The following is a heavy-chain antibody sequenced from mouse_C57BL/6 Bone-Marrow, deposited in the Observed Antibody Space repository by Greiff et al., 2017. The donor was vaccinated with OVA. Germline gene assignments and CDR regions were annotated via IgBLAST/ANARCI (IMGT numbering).Heavy chain of an antibody. D-gene: IGHD3-3*01. CDR1: GYTFTSYG. V-gene: IGHV1-81*01. CDR2: IYPRSGNT. Sequence: QVQLKESGAELARPGASVKLSCKASGYTFTSYGISWVKQRTGQGLEWIGEIYPRSGNTYYNEKFKGKATLTADKSSSTAYMELRSLTSEDSAVYFWARSGTGGYFDVWGTGTTVTVSS. J-gene: IGHJ1*03. CDR3: ARSGTGGYFDV.